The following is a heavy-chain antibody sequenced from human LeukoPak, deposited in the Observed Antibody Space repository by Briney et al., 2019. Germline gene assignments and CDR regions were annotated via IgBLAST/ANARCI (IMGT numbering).Heavy chain of an antibody. CDR1: GSAFSISW. CDR2: IKQDGSET. Sequence: GRSLRLSRAASGSAFSISWMSSVRQAPGKGMGWVANIKQDGSETYYLNSVRGRLTISRDNARDSLHLHLSSLRVEDTAVYYCARELRMWGSIQDEVGADQWGQGTLVSVSS. V-gene: IGHV3-7*01. CDR3: ARELRMWGSIQDEVGADQ. D-gene: IGHD3-16*01. J-gene: IGHJ4*02.